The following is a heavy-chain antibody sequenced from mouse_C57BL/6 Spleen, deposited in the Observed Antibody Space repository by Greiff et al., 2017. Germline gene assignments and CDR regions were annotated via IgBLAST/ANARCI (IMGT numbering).Heavy chain of an antibody. CDR2: IDPNSGGT. CDR3: ARDSKRGDWYFDV. V-gene: IGHV1-72*01. Sequence: QVQLKQPGAELVKPGASVKLSCKASGYTFTSYWMHWVKQRPGRGLEWIGRIDPNSGGTKYNEKFKSKATLTVDKPSSTAYMQLSSLTSEDSAVYYCARDSKRGDWYFDVWGTGTTVTVSS. D-gene: IGHD2-5*01. J-gene: IGHJ1*03. CDR1: GYTFTSYW.